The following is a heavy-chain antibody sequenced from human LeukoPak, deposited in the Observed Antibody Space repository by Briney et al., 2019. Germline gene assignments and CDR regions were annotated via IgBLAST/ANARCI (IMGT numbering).Heavy chain of an antibody. CDR2: IPYDGSNK. J-gene: IGHJ4*02. CDR3: AKVLSPYCFDY. CDR1: GFTFSSYG. Sequence: GGSLRLSCAASGFTFSSYGMHWVRQAPGKGLEWVAVIPYDGSNKYYADSVKGRFTISRDNSKNTLYLQMNSLRAEDTAVYYCAKVLSPYCFDYWGQGTLVTVSS. V-gene: IGHV3-30*18.